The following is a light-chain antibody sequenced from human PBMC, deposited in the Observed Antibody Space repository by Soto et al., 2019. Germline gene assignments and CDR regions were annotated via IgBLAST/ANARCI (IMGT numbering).Light chain of an antibody. CDR2: EGN. Sequence: QSALTQPASVSGSPGQSITISCTGTSSDVGSYKLVSWYQHHPDKAPKLIIYEGNKRPSGVSNRFSGSKSGNTASLTISGLQAEDEADYYCCSYAGSRTWVFGGGTKLTVL. CDR1: SSDVGSYKL. V-gene: IGLV2-23*01. CDR3: CSYAGSRTWV. J-gene: IGLJ2*01.